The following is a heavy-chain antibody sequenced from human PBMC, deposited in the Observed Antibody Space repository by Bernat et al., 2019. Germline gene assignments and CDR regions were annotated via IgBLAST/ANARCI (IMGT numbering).Heavy chain of an antibody. Sequence: EVQLVESGGGLVQPGGSLRLSCAASGFTFSSYWMSWVRQAPGKGLEWVANIKQDGSEKYYVDSVKGRFTISRDNAKNSLYLQMNSLRAEDTAVYYCARDWGRVMEWLLYHPRGFDYWGQGTLVTVSS. D-gene: IGHD3-3*01. CDR3: ARDWGRVMEWLLYHPRGFDY. J-gene: IGHJ4*02. CDR2: IKQDGSEK. V-gene: IGHV3-7*03. CDR1: GFTFSSYW.